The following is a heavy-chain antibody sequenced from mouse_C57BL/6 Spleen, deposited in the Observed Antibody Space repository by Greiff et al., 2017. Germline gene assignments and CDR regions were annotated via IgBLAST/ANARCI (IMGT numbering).Heavy chain of an antibody. Sequence: VQLQQSGPELVKPGASVKISCKASGYSFTGYYMNWVKQSPEKSLEWIGEINPSTGGTTYNQKFKAKATLTVDKSSSTAYMQLKSLTSEDSAVYYCARLMDRGNYFDYWGQGTTLTVSS. CDR3: ARLMDRGNYFDY. J-gene: IGHJ2*01. D-gene: IGHD2-3*01. CDR1: GYSFTGYY. CDR2: INPSTGGT. V-gene: IGHV1-42*01.